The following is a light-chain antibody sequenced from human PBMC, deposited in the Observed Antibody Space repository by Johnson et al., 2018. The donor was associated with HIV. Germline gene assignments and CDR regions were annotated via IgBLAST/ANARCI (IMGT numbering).Light chain of an antibody. V-gene: IGLV1-51*02. CDR2: EST. CDR3: GTWDSRLNVYL. CDR1: NSNIGNDY. J-gene: IGLJ1*01. Sequence: QSVLTQPASVSAAPGQKVTISCSGSNSNIGNDYVSWYQQLPGTAPRLLIYESTNRPSGIPDRFSGSKSGTSATLGISGLQTGDEADYYCGTWDSRLNVYLFGPGTKVTVL.